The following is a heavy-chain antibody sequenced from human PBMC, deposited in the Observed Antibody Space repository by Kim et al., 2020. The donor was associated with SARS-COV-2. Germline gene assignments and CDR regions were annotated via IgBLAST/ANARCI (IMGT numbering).Heavy chain of an antibody. D-gene: IGHD3-9*01. CDR3: ARALHYDILTFDY. J-gene: IGHJ4*02. CDR2: IIPIFGTA. Sequence: SVKVSCKASGGTFSSYAISWVRQAPGQGLEWMGGIIPIFGTANYAQKFQGRVTITADESTSTAYMELSSLRSEDTAVYYCARALHYDILTFDYWGQGTLVTVSS. V-gene: IGHV1-69*13. CDR1: GGTFSSYA.